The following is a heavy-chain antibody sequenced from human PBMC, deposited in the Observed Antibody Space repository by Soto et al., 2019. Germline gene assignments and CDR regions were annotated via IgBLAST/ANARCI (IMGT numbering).Heavy chain of an antibody. Sequence: EVQLVESGGGLVQPGGSLRLSCAASGFTFSSYWMHWVRQAPGKGLVWVSRIYSDGTSTSYADSVKGRFTISRDNAKSTLYLQMNSLRAEDTAVYYCARENTVGSWPNFDYWGQGTLVTVSS. D-gene: IGHD6-13*01. CDR2: IYSDGTST. J-gene: IGHJ4*02. CDR3: ARENTVGSWPNFDY. CDR1: GFTFSSYW. V-gene: IGHV3-74*01.